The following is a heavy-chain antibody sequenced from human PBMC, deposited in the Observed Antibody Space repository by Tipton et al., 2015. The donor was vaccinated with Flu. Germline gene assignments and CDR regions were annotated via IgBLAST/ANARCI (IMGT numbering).Heavy chain of an antibody. J-gene: IGHJ5*02. CDR3: ARGPRLSWVAAIWFDP. CDR2: IYYSGST. CDR1: GGSVSSSYYY. V-gene: IGHV4-39*07. D-gene: IGHD2-15*01. Sequence: PGLVKPSETLSLTCTVSGGSVSSSYYYWGWIRQPPGKGLEWIGNIYYSGSTYYNPSLKSRVTISIDTSKNQFSLRLNSVTAADTAVYYCARGPRLSWVAAIWFDPWGQGTLVTVSS.